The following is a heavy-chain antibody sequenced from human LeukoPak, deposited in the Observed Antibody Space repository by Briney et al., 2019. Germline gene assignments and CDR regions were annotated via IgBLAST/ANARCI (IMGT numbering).Heavy chain of an antibody. D-gene: IGHD3-22*01. J-gene: IGHJ4*02. CDR3: ARQLDYYDKRDY. CDR1: GYSFTNYG. CDR2: IDPSDSYS. V-gene: IGHV5-10-1*01. Sequence: GESLQISCKGSGYSFTNYGISWVRQMPGKGLEWMGRIDPSDSYSNYGPSFQGHVTISADRSISTAYLQWRSLQASDTAMYYCARQLDYYDKRDYWGQGTLVTVAS.